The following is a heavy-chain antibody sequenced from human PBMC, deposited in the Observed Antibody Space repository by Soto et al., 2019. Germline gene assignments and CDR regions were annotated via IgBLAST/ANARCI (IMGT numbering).Heavy chain of an antibody. CDR1: GYTFTGYH. CDR3: ARWVGASNWFDP. J-gene: IGHJ5*02. D-gene: IGHD1-26*01. CDR2: INTNTGDT. V-gene: IGHV1-2*04. Sequence: QVQLVQSGAEVKEPGASVKVSCKTSGYTFTGYHIQWVRQATGQGLEWMGWINTNTGDTNYAQKFQGWVTMTRDTSINTAYVQVSRLTSDDTAVYYCARWVGASNWFDPWGQGTLVTVSS.